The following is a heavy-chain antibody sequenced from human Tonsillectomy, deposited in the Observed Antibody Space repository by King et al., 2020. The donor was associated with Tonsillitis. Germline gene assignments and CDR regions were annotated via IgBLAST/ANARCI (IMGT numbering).Heavy chain of an antibody. CDR3: ARRLGVVAPFDS. J-gene: IGHJ4*02. CDR2: IVPIFGTS. CDR1: GDTFSTTG. V-gene: IGHV1-69*15. Sequence: QLVQSGAYVKKPGSSVKVSCKASGDTFSTTGINWVRQAPGQVLEWMGMIVPIFGTSNYAKKFQGRVTIAADESTRTAYMELSSLGSEDTAVYYCARRLGVVAPFDSWGQGTLVTVSS. D-gene: IGHD3-3*01.